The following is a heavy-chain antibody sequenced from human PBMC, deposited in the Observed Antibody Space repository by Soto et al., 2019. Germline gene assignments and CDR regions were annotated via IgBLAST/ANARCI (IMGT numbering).Heavy chain of an antibody. D-gene: IGHD3-10*01. CDR3: ARIGYVSGTYRSL. Sequence: SETLFLTCTVSGGSINNFYGSWFRQPPGKGLEYIGYIHHNGDTNYNPSLKSRVTISLDMSTSQFSLKLDSVTAADTAVYFCARIGYVSGTYRSLWGQGTLVTVSS. V-gene: IGHV4-59*01. CDR1: GGSINNFY. J-gene: IGHJ4*02. CDR2: IHHNGDT.